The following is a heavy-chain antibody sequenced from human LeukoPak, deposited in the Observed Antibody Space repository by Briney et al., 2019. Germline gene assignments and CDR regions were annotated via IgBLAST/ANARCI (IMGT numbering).Heavy chain of an antibody. CDR1: GFTFSSYS. Sequence: QTGGSLRLSCAASGFTFSSYSMNWVRQAPGKGLEWVAVIWYDGSNKYYADSVKGRFTISRDNSKNTLYLQMNSLRAEDTAVYYCASLVGATDHDAFDIWGQGTMVTVSS. J-gene: IGHJ3*02. V-gene: IGHV3-33*08. CDR3: ASLVGATDHDAFDI. D-gene: IGHD1-26*01. CDR2: IWYDGSNK.